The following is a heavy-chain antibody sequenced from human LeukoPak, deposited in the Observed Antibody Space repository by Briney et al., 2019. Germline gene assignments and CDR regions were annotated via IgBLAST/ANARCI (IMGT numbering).Heavy chain of an antibody. CDR3: ARDQELDRLDY. Sequence: PGKSLRLSCAASGFTFSSYGMHWVRQAPGKGLEWVAVIWYGGSNKYYADSVKGRFTISRDNSKNTLYLQMNSLRAEDTAVYYCARDQELDRLDYWGQGTLVTVSS. CDR2: IWYGGSNK. J-gene: IGHJ4*02. D-gene: IGHD1-26*01. CDR1: GFTFSSYG. V-gene: IGHV3-33*01.